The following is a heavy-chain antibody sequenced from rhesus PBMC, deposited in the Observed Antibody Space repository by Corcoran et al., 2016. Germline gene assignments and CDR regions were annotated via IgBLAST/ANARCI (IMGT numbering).Heavy chain of an antibody. V-gene: IGHV4-147*01. J-gene: IGHJ4*01. D-gene: IGHD2-33*01. Sequence: QVQLQESGPGLVKPSETLSLTSAVSGGSISINYWSWLRQPPGNGLEWSGRIYGSSGSNRYNPALTSRVTISADTSKNQFSLKLSSVTAADTAVYYCARGGLYWGQGVLVTVSS. CDR3: ARGGLY. CDR1: GGSISINY. CDR2: IYGSSGSN.